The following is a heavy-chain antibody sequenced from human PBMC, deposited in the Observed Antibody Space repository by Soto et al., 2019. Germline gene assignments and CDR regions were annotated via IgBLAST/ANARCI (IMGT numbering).Heavy chain of an antibody. J-gene: IGHJ3*01. Sequence: EVQLLESGGGLVQPGGSLRLSCAVSGFTLMNYAMSWVRQAPGKGLEWVAWISASGDRIYYADSVKGRFTISKDSSKNTRWLEMNSLRAEDSAVYHCEGSWNWGQGTMVTVSS. CDR3: EGSWN. CDR1: GFTLMNYA. CDR2: ISASGDRI. D-gene: IGHD1-1*01. V-gene: IGHV3-23*01.